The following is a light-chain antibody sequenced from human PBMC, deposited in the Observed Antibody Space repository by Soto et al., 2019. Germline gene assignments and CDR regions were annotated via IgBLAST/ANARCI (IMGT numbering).Light chain of an antibody. CDR3: QQYGSSPWT. Sequence: EIVMTQSPATLSVSTGERATLSCRASQSVSSNLAWYQQKPGQAPRLLIYDASNRATGIPARFSGSGSGTDFTLTISSLEPEDFAVYYCQQYGSSPWTFGQGTKVDI. J-gene: IGKJ1*01. V-gene: IGKV3D-15*02. CDR2: DAS. CDR1: QSVSSN.